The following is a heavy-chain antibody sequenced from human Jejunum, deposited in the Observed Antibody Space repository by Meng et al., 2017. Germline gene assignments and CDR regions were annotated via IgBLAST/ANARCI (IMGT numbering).Heavy chain of an antibody. CDR2: MYSGGAT. D-gene: IGHD3-22*01. Sequence: GEPLKISCAASGFKVSSNYMSWVRQGPGKGLEWLSLMYSGGATHYADSVKGRFTISRDNDKNTVYLQMDSLSADDTAVYYCARDYDSSADIPSYDIWGQGTVVTVSS. J-gene: IGHJ3*02. V-gene: IGHV3-66*02. CDR3: ARDYDSSADIPSYDI. CDR1: GFKVSSNY.